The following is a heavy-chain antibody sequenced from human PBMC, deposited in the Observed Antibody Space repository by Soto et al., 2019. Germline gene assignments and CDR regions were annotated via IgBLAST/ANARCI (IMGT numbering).Heavy chain of an antibody. CDR2: IWYDASNI. Sequence: QVHLVESGGGVVQPGRSLRLSCEASGFTFRTYVMQWVRQAPGKGLEWVAAIWYDASNIYYADSVKGRFTISRDNSKNTLYLQVNSLRAEDTAVYYCASLIDSFDIWGQGTMVTVSS. CDR3: ASLIDSFDI. CDR1: GFTFRTYV. J-gene: IGHJ3*02. V-gene: IGHV3-33*01.